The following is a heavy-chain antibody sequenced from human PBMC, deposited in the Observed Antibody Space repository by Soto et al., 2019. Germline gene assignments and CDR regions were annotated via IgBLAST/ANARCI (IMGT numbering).Heavy chain of an antibody. J-gene: IGHJ4*02. CDR3: ARDNNFFDSGRGVDY. V-gene: IGHV3-21*01. D-gene: IGHD3-10*01. CDR2: ITSSSTYI. CDR1: RFSFSSYS. Sequence: EGQLVESGGGLVKPGGSLRLSCAASRFSFSSYSLNWVRQAPGKGLEWVSSITSSSTYIHYADSVKGRFTISRDNAKNSLYLQMNNLRAEDTAVYYCARDNNFFDSGRGVDYWGQGTLVTVSS.